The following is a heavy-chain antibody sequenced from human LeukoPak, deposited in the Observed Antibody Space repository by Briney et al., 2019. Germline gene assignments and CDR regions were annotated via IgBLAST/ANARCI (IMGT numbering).Heavy chain of an antibody. J-gene: IGHJ6*03. D-gene: IGHD3-9*01. CDR1: GYSISSGYY. Sequence: PSETLSLTCTVSGYSISSGYYWGWIRQPPGKGLEWNGSIYHSGSTYYNPSLKSRVTISVDTSKNQFSLKLSSVTAADTAVYYCAKTYYDILTGYGGPYYMDVWGKGTTDTVSS. V-gene: IGHV4-38-2*02. CDR2: IYHSGST. CDR3: AKTYYDILTGYGGPYYMDV.